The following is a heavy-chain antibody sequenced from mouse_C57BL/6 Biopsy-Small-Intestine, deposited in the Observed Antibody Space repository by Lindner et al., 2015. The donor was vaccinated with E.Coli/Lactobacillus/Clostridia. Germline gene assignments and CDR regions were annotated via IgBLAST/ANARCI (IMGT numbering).Heavy chain of an antibody. CDR2: INPYNGGT. J-gene: IGHJ4*01. CDR1: GYTFTDYY. D-gene: IGHD2-5*01. CDR3: ARYYNNYGAMDY. Sequence: VQLQESGPVLVKPGASVKMSCKASGYTFTDYYMNWVKQSHGKSLEWIGVINPYNGGTSYNQKFKGKATLTVDKSSSTAYMELNSLTSEDSAVYYCARYYNNYGAMDYWGQGTSVTVSS. V-gene: IGHV1-19*01.